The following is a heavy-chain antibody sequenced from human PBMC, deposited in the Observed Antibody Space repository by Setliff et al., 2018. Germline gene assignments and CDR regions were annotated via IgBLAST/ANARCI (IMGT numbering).Heavy chain of an antibody. CDR2: ISGSGSSI. V-gene: IGHV3-21*01. D-gene: IGHD3-3*01. Sequence: LRLSCAASGFTFSSYSMNWVRQAPGKGLEWVSSISGSGSSIFYADSVKGRFTISRDNAKNSLYLQMNSLRAEDTAVYYCARLYRPESRYYFFDYWGQGTLVTVSS. CDR1: GFTFSSYS. J-gene: IGHJ4*02. CDR3: ARLYRPESRYYFFDY.